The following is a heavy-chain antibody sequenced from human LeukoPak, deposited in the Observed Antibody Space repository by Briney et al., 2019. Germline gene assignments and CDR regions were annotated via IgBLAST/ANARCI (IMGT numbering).Heavy chain of an antibody. Sequence: GGSLRLSCAASGFTFSYYFMTWSRQAPGKGLEWVSYISNSGGTIYYSDSVKGRFTISGDNAKNLLYLEMDSLRAGGTAVYYCARMRSSWYFDHWGQGSLVT. V-gene: IGHV3-11*01. J-gene: IGHJ4*02. D-gene: IGHD6-13*01. CDR2: ISNSGGTI. CDR1: GFTFSYYF. CDR3: ARMRSSWYFDH.